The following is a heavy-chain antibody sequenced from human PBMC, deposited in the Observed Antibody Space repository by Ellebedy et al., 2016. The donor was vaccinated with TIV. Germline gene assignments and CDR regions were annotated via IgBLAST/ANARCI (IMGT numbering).Heavy chain of an antibody. J-gene: IGHJ4*02. CDR2: IYHSGST. CDR3: AREDENTAMALDY. V-gene: IGHV4-4*02. Sequence: MPSETLSLTCAVSGGSISSSNWWSWVRQPPGKGLEWLGEIYHSGSTNYNPSLKSRVTISVDKSKNQFSLKVSSVTAADTAVYFCAREDENTAMALDYWGQGTLVSVSS. CDR1: GGSISSSNW. D-gene: IGHD5-18*01.